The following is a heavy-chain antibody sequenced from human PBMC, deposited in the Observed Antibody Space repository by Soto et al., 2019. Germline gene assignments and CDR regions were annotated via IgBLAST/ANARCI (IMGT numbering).Heavy chain of an antibody. CDR1: GFPFRSSG. CDR2: INSDGRST. J-gene: IGHJ4*02. CDR3: ASLGSYGSTPFDY. Sequence: GVSRSLSCPSSGFPFRSSGMHWGRQAPGKGLVWVSRINSDGRSTSYADSVKGRFTISRDNAKNTLYLQMNSLRAEDTAVYYCASLGSYGSTPFDYWGQGTLVTVSS. V-gene: IGHV3-74*01. D-gene: IGHD5-18*01.